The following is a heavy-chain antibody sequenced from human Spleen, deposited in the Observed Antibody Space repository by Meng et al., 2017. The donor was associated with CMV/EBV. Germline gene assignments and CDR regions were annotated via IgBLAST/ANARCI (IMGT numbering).Heavy chain of an antibody. CDR1: GFTFTSAW. D-gene: IGHD1-26*01. CDR2: IRSKVDGGTI. Sequence: GESLKISCAASGFTFTSAWMSWVRQAPGKGLEWVGRIRSKVDGGTIDDAAPVKGRFIISRDDSKKTLYLQMNSLKSEDTAVYYCAKDAQNGRGYYGMDVWGQGTTVTVSS. J-gene: IGHJ6*02. CDR3: AKDAQNGRGYYGMDV. V-gene: IGHV3-15*01.